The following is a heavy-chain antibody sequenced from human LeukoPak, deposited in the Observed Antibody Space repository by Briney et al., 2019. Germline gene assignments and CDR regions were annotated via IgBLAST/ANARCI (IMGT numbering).Heavy chain of an antibody. V-gene: IGHV4-59*08. Sequence: SETLSLTCTVSGASITSYYCSWIRQPPGKGLEWIGFFSYSGSANYNPSLKSRVTISVDTSKYQFSLSLTSVTAADTAVYYCARAVSSSWLDAFDIWGQGTMVTVSS. D-gene: IGHD6-13*01. CDR3: ARAVSSSWLDAFDI. CDR2: FSYSGSA. CDR1: GASITSYY. J-gene: IGHJ3*02.